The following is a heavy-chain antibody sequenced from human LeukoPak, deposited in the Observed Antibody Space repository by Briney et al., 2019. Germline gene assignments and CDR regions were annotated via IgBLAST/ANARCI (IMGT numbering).Heavy chain of an antibody. J-gene: IGHJ5*02. CDR2: INPKSGGA. Sequence: ASVKVSFKASGYTFTCYYIHWVRQAPGQGLEWMGWINPKSGGANNAQKFQGRVTMTRDTSISRAYMELSRLSSVDTAVYYCARVDFCSSGNCFDPWGQGTLVTVSS. D-gene: IGHD6-13*01. CDR3: ARVDFCSSGNCFDP. CDR1: GYTFTCYY. V-gene: IGHV1-2*02.